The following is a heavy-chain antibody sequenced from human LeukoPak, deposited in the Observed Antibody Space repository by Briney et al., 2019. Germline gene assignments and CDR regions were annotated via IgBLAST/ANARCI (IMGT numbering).Heavy chain of an antibody. D-gene: IGHD4-17*01. J-gene: IGHJ3*02. Sequence: PSETLSLTCTVSGGSISSGDYYWSWIRQPPGKGLEWIGYIYYSGSTYYNPSLKSRVTISVDTSKNQFSLKLSSVTAADTAVYYCARGTHDYGDYDPALDIWGQGTMVTVSS. CDR3: ARGTHDYGDYDPALDI. V-gene: IGHV4-30-4*01. CDR1: GGSISSGDYY. CDR2: IYYSGST.